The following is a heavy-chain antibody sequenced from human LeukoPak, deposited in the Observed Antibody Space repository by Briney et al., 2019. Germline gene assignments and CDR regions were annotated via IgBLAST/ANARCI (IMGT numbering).Heavy chain of an antibody. J-gene: IGHJ4*02. CDR2: IYHTGST. V-gene: IGHV4-59*08. Sequence: SETLSLTCVVSGVSISSYYWSWIRQPPGKGLEWIGFIYHTGSTKYNPSLKSRVIISLDTSKNQFSLRLSSVTAADTAVYYCARHVAPXYVLFDXWGQGTLATVS. CDR3: ARHVAPXYVLFDX. CDR1: GVSISSYY. D-gene: IGHD3-10*02.